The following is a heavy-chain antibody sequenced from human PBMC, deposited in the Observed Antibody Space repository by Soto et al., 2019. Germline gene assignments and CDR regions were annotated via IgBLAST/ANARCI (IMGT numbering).Heavy chain of an antibody. J-gene: IGHJ5*02. CDR3: ARHRHPRGTVGATSPLDP. CDR1: GFSVSSNY. Sequence: TGGSLRLSCAISGFSVSSNYLSWGRQAPGKGLEWVSVHYSGGSTYYADSVQGRFTISRDKSNNTLYLQMRRVRAEDTAVYFCARHRHPRGTVGATSPLDPWGQGTQVTVSS. D-gene: IGHD1-26*01. V-gene: IGHV3-53*01. CDR2: HYSGGST.